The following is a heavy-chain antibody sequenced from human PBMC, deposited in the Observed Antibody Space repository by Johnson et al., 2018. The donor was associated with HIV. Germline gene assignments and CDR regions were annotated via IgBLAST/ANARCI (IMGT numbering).Heavy chain of an antibody. CDR2: INSDGSII. J-gene: IGHJ3*02. Sequence: VQLVESGGGLVQPGRSLRLSCAASGFTFSSYWMSWVRQVPGKGLVWVSRINSDGSIISYADSVKGRLTISRDNAKNTLFLQMNSLRPEDRAVYYCAKEAGIGEPITICGSLGLWGGAFEIWGQGTMGTVSS. D-gene: IGHD3-3*01. CDR3: AKEAGIGEPITICGSLGLWGGAFEI. V-gene: IGHV3-74*01. CDR1: GFTFSSYW.